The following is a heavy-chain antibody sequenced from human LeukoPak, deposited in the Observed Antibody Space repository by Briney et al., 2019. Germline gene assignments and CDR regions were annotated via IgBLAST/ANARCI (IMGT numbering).Heavy chain of an antibody. Sequence: GGSLRLSCAASGFTSSSYWMSWVRQAPGKGLEWVANIKQDGSEKYYVDSVKGRFTISRDNAKNSLYLQMNSLRAEDTAVYYCARDLRYCSSTSCSYYFDYWGQGTLVTVSS. CDR3: ARDLRYCSSTSCSYYFDY. D-gene: IGHD2-2*01. CDR2: IKQDGSEK. V-gene: IGHV3-7*01. J-gene: IGHJ4*02. CDR1: GFTSSSYW.